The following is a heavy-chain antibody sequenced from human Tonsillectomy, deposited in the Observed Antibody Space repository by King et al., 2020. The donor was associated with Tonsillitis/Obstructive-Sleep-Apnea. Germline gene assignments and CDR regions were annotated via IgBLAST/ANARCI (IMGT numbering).Heavy chain of an antibody. Sequence: VQLVESGGGLVQPGGSLRLSCAASGFTFSSYAMNWVRQAPGKGLEWVSGISGNGGRTYYAASVKGRLTISRDNSKNTLYLQMNSLRAEDTAVYYCAKDTWGVPAVNGWFDPWGQGTLVTVSS. CDR2: ISGNGGRT. CDR3: AKDTWGVPAVNGWFDP. J-gene: IGHJ5*02. D-gene: IGHD2-2*01. CDR1: GFTFSSYA. V-gene: IGHV3-23*04.